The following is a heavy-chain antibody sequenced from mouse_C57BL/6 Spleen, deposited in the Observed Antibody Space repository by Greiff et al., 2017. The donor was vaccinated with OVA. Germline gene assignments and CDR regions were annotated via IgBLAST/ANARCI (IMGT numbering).Heavy chain of an antibody. V-gene: IGHV1-69*01. Sequence: QVQLQQPGAELVMPGASVKLSCKASGYTFTSYWMHWVKQRPGQGLEWIGEIDPSDSYTNYNQKFKGKSTLTVDKSSSTAYMQLRSLTSEDSAVDDCARRELIIGDAMDYWGQGTSVTVSS. CDR1: GYTFTSYW. CDR2: IDPSDSYT. J-gene: IGHJ4*01. CDR3: ARRELIIGDAMDY.